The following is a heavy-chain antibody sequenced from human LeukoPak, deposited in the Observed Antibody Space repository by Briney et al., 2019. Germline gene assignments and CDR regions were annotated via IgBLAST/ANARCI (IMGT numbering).Heavy chain of an antibody. D-gene: IGHD3-10*01. CDR2: ISDSGAAI. Sequence: PGGSLRLSCEASGFIFSSDAMTWVRQAPGKGLEWVASISDSGAAIYYADFAKGRFTISRDNSKSTLYLQMDSLRADDTAVYYCAASPQRISCYIFWSQGELVTVSS. V-gene: IGHV3-23*01. J-gene: IGHJ4*02. CDR1: GFIFSSDA. CDR3: AASPQRISCYIF.